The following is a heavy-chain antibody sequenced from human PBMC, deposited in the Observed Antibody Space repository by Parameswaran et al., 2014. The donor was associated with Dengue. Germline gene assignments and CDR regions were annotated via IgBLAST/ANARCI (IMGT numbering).Heavy chain of an antibody. J-gene: IGHJ4*02. V-gene: IGHV4-34*01. CDR3: ARGGYDILTGYLDY. CDR2: INHSGST. Sequence: VRQAPGKGLEWIGEINHSGSTNYNPSLKSRVTISVDTSKNQFSLKLSSVTAADTAVYYCARGGYDILTGYLDYWGQGTLVTVSS. D-gene: IGHD3-9*01.